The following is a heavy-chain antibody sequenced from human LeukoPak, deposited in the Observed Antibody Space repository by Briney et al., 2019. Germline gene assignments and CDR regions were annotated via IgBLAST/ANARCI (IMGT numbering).Heavy chain of an antibody. D-gene: IGHD6-6*01. Sequence: PSETLSLTCTVSGGSISSGGYYWSWIRQHPGKGLEWIGYIYYSGSTYYNPSLKSRVTISVDTSKNRFSLKLSSVTAADTAVYYCARDLGQLEGYFDYWGQGTLVTVSS. CDR2: IYYSGST. J-gene: IGHJ4*02. V-gene: IGHV4-31*03. CDR1: GGSISSGGYY. CDR3: ARDLGQLEGYFDY.